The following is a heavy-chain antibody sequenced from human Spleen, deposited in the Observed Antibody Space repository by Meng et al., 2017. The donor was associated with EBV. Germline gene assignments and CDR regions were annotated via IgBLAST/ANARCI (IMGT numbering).Heavy chain of an antibody. V-gene: IGHV3-23*01. Sequence: SGGGLVRSGGSLRLFCAASGFTFSSYSMSWVRQAPGKGLEWVSAITGSGGSTYYADSVKGRFTISRDNSKNTLYLQMNSLRAEDTAVYYCAKPPSYCGGDCYFDYWGQGTLVTVSS. J-gene: IGHJ4*02. CDR1: GFTFSSYS. D-gene: IGHD2-21*02. CDR2: ITGSGGST. CDR3: AKPPSYCGGDCYFDY.